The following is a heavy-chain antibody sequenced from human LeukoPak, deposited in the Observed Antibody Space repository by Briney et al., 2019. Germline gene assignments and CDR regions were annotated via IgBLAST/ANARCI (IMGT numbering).Heavy chain of an antibody. CDR3: ASGSNVDTAMASDYFDY. D-gene: IGHD5-18*01. CDR1: GYTFTGYY. V-gene: IGHV1-2*02. Sequence: ASVKVSCKASGYTFTGYYIHWVRQAPGQGHEWMGWINPNSGGTNYAQKFQGRVTMTRDTSINTAYMELSRLRSDDTAVYYCASGSNVDTAMASDYFDYWGQGTLVTVSS. CDR2: INPNSGGT. J-gene: IGHJ4*02.